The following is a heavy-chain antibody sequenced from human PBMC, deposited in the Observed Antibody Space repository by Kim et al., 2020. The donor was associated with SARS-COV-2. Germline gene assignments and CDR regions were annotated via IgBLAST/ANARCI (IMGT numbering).Heavy chain of an antibody. CDR2: INHSGST. CDR1: GGSFSGYY. CDR3: ARGSSWFAFFDY. J-gene: IGHJ4*02. V-gene: IGHV4-34*01. D-gene: IGHD6-13*01. Sequence: SETLSLTCAVYGGSFSGYYWSWIRQPPGKGLEWIGEINHSGSTNYNPSLKSRVTISVDTSKNQFSLKLSSVTAADTAVYYCARGSSWFAFFDYWGQGTLVTVSS.